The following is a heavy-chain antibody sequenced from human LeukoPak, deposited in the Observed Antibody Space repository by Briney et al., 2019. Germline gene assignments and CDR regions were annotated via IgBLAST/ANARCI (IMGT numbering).Heavy chain of an antibody. V-gene: IGHV3-9*01. D-gene: IGHD3-22*01. CDR3: AKEAQYYYDSSGYYDY. CDR1: GFTFDDYA. Sequence: GGSLRLSCAASGFTFDDYAMHWVRQAPGKGLEWVSGISWSSGNIGYADSVKGRFTISRDNSKNTLYLQMNSLTSADTAVYFCAKEAQYYYDSSGYYDYWGQGTLVTVSS. CDR2: ISWSSGNI. J-gene: IGHJ4*02.